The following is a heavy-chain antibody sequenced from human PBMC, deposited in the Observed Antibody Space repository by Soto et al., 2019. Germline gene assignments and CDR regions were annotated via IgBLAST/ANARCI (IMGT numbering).Heavy chain of an antibody. CDR2: ISWNSGSI. Sequence: SLRLSCAASGFTFDDYAMHWVRQAPGKGLEWVSGISWNSGSIGYADSVKGRFTISRDNAKNSLYLQMNSLRAEDTALYYCAKADIVATIRGGGAFDIWGQGTMVTVSS. CDR1: GFTFDDYA. CDR3: AKADIVATIRGGGAFDI. V-gene: IGHV3-9*01. J-gene: IGHJ3*02. D-gene: IGHD5-12*01.